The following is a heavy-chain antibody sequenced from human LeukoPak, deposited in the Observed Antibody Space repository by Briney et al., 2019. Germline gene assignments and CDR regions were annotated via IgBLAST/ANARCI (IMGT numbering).Heavy chain of an antibody. CDR3: ARGSGYYDSSGPDDPYYDY. Sequence: GASVKVSCKASGYTFTGYYMHWVRQAPGQGLEWMGWMNPNSDDTNYAQKFHGRVTMTRDTSSSTAYMELSRLRSDDTAVYYCARGSGYYDSSGPDDPYYDYWGQGTLVTVSS. CDR2: MNPNSDDT. D-gene: IGHD3-22*01. J-gene: IGHJ4*02. CDR1: GYTFTGYY. V-gene: IGHV1-2*02.